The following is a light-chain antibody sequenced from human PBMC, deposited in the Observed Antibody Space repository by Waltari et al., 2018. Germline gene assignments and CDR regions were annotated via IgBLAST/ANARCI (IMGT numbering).Light chain of an antibody. CDR2: YNS. Sequence: SYVLTQPPSVSVAPGKTARVTCGGNNIGSKGVHWYQHKPGQAPVLVIIYNSDRPSGIPERFSGSNSWSTATLTISRVEAGDEANYYCQVWESSSDHRRGVFGGGTKLTVL. CDR3: QVWESSSDHRRGV. J-gene: IGLJ2*01. CDR1: NIGSKG. V-gene: IGLV3-21*01.